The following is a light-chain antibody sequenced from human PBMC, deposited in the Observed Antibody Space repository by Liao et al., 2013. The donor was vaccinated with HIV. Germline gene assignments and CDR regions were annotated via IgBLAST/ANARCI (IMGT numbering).Light chain of an antibody. J-gene: IGLJ2*01. CDR2: QDR. CDR1: KLGDKY. V-gene: IGLV3-1*01. Sequence: SYELTQPPSVSVSPGQTASITCSGDKLGDKYACWYQQKPGQSPVLVIYQDRKRPSGIPERFSGSNSGNTATLTISGTQAMDEADYYCQVWDDSSYHIVFGGGTKLTVL. CDR3: QVWDDSSYHIV.